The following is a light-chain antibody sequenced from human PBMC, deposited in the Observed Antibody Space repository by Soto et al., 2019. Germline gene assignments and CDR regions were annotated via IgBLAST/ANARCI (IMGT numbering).Light chain of an antibody. V-gene: IGLV2-14*03. CDR2: EVS. Sequence: QSVLTQPASVSGSPGQSITISCGSTSSDVGAYIYVSWYQQFPGKAPKLILYEVSNRPSGVSNRFSGSKSGNTATLTISGLQAEDEADYYCCSYTVSGTYVFGTGTKVTVL. CDR1: SSDVGAYIY. J-gene: IGLJ1*01. CDR3: CSYTVSGTYV.